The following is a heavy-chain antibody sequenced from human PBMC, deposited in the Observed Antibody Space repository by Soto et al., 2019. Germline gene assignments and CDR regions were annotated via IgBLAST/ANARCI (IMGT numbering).Heavy chain of an antibody. V-gene: IGHV4-59*01. CDR1: DSISTYY. J-gene: IGHJ4*02. D-gene: IGHD6-19*01. CDR3: SRDAVRRTHFDY. Sequence: PSETLSLTCTVDSISTYYWNWIRQTPGKGLEWIGYIYYLGRTNYNRSLKSRVTISIDMSKNQFSLRLNSVTAADTAVYYCSRDAVRRTHFDYWGQGALVPVSS. CDR2: IYYLGRT.